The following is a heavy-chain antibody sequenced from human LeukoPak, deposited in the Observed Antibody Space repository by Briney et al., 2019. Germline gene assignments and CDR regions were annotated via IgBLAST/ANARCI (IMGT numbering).Heavy chain of an antibody. CDR2: INPSGGST. J-gene: IGHJ5*02. V-gene: IGHV1-46*01. CDR3: ARPTLQTLGA. Sequence: GASVKVSCKASGYTFTSYYMHWVRQAPGQGLEWMGIINPSGGSTNYAQKFQGRVTMTRDTSISTAYMDLSSLRSDDTAVYYCARPTLQTLGAWGQGTLVTVSP. CDR1: GYTFTSYY. D-gene: IGHD3-10*01.